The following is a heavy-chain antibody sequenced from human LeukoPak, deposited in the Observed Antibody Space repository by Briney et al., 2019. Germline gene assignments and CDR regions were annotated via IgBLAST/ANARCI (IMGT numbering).Heavy chain of an antibody. CDR3: ARDWCSSTSCYVGSYYYYGMDV. CDR2: ISSSGSTI. Sequence: GGSLRLSCAASGFTFSSYEMNWVRQAPGKGLEWVSYISSSGSTIYYADSVKGRFTISRDDAKNSLYLQMNSLRAEDTAVYYCARDWCSSTSCYVGSYYYYGMDVWGQGTTVTVSS. CDR1: GFTFSSYE. J-gene: IGHJ6*02. D-gene: IGHD2-2*01. V-gene: IGHV3-48*03.